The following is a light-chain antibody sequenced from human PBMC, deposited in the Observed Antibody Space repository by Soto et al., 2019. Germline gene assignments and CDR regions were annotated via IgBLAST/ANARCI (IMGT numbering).Light chain of an antibody. J-gene: IGLJ3*02. Sequence: QSALTQPASVSGSPGQSITISCTGTSSDVGSYNLVSWYQQLPGTAPKLLIYDNNMRPSGIPDRFSGSKSGTSATLGITGLQTGDEADYYCGTWDSSLSAGWVFGGGTKLTVL. CDR1: SSDVGSYNL. V-gene: IGLV1-51*01. CDR3: GTWDSSLSAGWV. CDR2: DNN.